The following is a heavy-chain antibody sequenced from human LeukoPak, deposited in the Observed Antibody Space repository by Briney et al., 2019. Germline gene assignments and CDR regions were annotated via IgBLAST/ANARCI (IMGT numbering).Heavy chain of an antibody. V-gene: IGHV4-59*01. CDR2: MYSGST. D-gene: IGHD6-19*01. CDR1: GDSISNYY. J-gene: IGHJ4*02. Sequence: PSETLSLTCTVSGDSISNYYWHWIRQPPGKGLEWIGYMYSGSTNYNPSLLSRVTISVDTSKNQFSLKLSSVTAADTAVYYCARLPGGASGWSNPFDYWGQGTLVTVSS. CDR3: ARLPGGASGWSNPFDY.